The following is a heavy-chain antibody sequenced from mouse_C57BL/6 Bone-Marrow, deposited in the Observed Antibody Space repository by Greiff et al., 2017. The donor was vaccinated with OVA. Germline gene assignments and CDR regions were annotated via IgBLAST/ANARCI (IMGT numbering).Heavy chain of an antibody. CDR1: GFTFSSYG. J-gene: IGHJ2*01. D-gene: IGHD1-1*01. Sequence: EVQLQESGGDLVKPGGSLKLSCAASGFTFSSYGMSWVRQTPDKRLEWVATISSGGSYTYYPDSVKGRFTISRDNAKNTLYLQMSSLKSEDTAMYYCARPITTVVEPYYFDYWGQGTTLTVSS. CDR2: ISSGGSYT. CDR3: ARPITTVVEPYYFDY. V-gene: IGHV5-6*01.